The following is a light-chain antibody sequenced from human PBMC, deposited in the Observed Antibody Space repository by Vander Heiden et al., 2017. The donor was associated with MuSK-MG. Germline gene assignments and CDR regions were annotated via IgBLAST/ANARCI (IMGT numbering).Light chain of an antibody. CDR3: QQSYSTPWT. Sequence: DIQMTQSPSSLSASVGDRVTITCRASQSISSYLNWYQQKPGKAPKLLIYAASSLQSRVPSRFSCSGSGTDFTLTISSLQPEDFATYYCQQSYSTPWTFGQGTKVXIK. V-gene: IGKV1-39*01. CDR2: AAS. J-gene: IGKJ1*01. CDR1: QSISSY.